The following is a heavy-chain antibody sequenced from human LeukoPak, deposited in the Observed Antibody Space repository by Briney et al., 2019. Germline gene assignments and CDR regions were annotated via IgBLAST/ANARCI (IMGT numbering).Heavy chain of an antibody. CDR3: ARPSSDYGDYEYYFDY. CDR2: INHSGST. Sequence: SETLSLTCAVYGGSFSGYYWSWIRQPPGKGLEWIGEINHSGSTNYNPSLKSRVTISVDTSKNQFSLKLSSVTAADTAVYYCARPSSDYGDYEYYFDYWGQGTLVTVSS. J-gene: IGHJ4*02. V-gene: IGHV4-34*01. D-gene: IGHD4-17*01. CDR1: GGSFSGYY.